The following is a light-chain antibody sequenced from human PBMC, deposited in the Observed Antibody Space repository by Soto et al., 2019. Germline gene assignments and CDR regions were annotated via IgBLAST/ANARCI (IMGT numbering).Light chain of an antibody. CDR3: QQYGSSPWT. V-gene: IGKV3-15*01. CDR1: QSISSL. CDR2: SAS. J-gene: IGKJ1*01. Sequence: EIVLTQSPATLSVSPGERATLSCRASQSISSLLAWYQQKPGQAPRLLIYSASTRATGIPARFSGSGSGADFTLTISSLQSEDFAVYYCQQYGSSPWTFGQGTKVDIK.